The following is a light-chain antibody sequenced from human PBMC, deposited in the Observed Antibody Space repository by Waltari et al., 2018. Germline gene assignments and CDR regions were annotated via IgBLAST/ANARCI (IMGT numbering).Light chain of an antibody. V-gene: IGLV1-40*01. CDR2: GST. Sequence: QSVLTQPPSVSGAPGQRVTIPCTGSGSNIGAGYDVPWYQQLPRAAPKRPIYGSTSRPLGVPARFFGSTSGTSASLAITGLQAEDEADYYCQSYDTSLSVVFGGGTKLTVL. CDR1: GSNIGAGYD. CDR3: QSYDTSLSVV. J-gene: IGLJ3*02.